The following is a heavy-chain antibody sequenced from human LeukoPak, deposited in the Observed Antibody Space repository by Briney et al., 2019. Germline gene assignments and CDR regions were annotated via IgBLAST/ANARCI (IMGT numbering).Heavy chain of an antibody. CDR3: ARRQWGVRGWFDP. D-gene: IGHD6-19*01. CDR2: INHSGST. J-gene: IGHJ5*02. CDR1: GGSFSGYY. V-gene: IGHV4-34*01. Sequence: PSETLSLTCAVYGGSFSGYYWSWIRQPPGKGLEWIGEINHSGSTNYNPSLKSRVTISVDTSKNQFSLKLSSVTAADTAVYYCARRQWGVRGWFDPWGQGTLVTVSS.